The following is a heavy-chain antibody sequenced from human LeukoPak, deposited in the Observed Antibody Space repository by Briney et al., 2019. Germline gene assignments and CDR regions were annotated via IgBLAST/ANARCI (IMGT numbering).Heavy chain of an antibody. CDR2: IWYDGSNK. J-gene: IGHJ6*02. D-gene: IGHD6-13*01. V-gene: IGHV3-33*01. CDR1: GFTFSSYA. Sequence: PGGSLRLSCAASGFTFSSYAMHWVRQAPGKGLEWVAVIWYDGSNKYYADSVKGRFTISRDNSNNTLYLQMSSLRAEDTAVYYCARSMGRWYGSSYYGVDVWGQGTTVTVSS. CDR3: ARSMGRWYGSSYYGVDV.